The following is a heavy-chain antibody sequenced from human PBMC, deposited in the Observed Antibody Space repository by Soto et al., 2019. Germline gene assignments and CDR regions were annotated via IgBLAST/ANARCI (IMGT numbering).Heavy chain of an antibody. CDR1: GYTFTSYG. CDR3: ARLEDSSGSGDFGY. D-gene: IGHD3-22*01. Sequence: GASVKISCKASGYTFTSYGISWVRQAPGQGLEWMGWISAYNGNTNYAQKLQGRVTMTTDTSTSTAYMELRSLRSDDTAVYYCARLEDSSGSGDFGYWGQGTLVTSPQ. V-gene: IGHV1-18*04. CDR2: ISAYNGNT. J-gene: IGHJ4*02.